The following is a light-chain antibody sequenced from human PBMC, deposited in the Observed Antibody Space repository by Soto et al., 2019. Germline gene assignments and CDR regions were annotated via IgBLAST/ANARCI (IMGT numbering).Light chain of an antibody. CDR3: QHYGSSRNT. CDR1: ESVSSSH. CDR2: GAS. V-gene: IGKV3-20*01. J-gene: IGKJ5*01. Sequence: EIVLTQPPGTRSLSPGERATLSCRASESVSSSHLAWYQQKPGQAPRLLIYGASSRATGIPDRFSGSGSGTDVTLTISRLEPEDFAVYYCQHYGSSRNTFGQGTRLESK.